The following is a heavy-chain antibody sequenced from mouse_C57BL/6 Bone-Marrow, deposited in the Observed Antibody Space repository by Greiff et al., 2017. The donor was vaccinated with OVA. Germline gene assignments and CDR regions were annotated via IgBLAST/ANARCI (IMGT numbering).Heavy chain of an antibody. CDR3: ARAPTVVATDWYFDV. J-gene: IGHJ1*03. Sequence: ESGPGLVKPSQTVFLTCTVTGISITTGNYRWSWIRQFPGNKLEWIGYISYSGTITYNPSLTSRTTITRDTPKNQFFLEMNSFTAEDTATYYCARAPTVVATDWYFDVWGTGTTVTVSS. V-gene: IGHV3-5*01. CDR1: GISITTGNYR. D-gene: IGHD1-1*01. CDR2: ISYSGTI.